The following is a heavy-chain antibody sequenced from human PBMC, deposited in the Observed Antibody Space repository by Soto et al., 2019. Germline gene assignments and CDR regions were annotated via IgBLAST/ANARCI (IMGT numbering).Heavy chain of an antibody. CDR3: ARVHPGIMVTPPLDY. Sequence: ASVKVSCKASGYTFTAYYMHWVRQAPGQGLEWMGWINPNGGGTNYAQSFQGRVTMTRDTSISTAYMELSSPRSDDTAVYYCARVHPGIMVTPPLDYWGQGALITFSS. CDR1: GYTFTAYY. J-gene: IGHJ4*02. CDR2: INPNGGGT. V-gene: IGHV1-2*02. D-gene: IGHD2-21*02.